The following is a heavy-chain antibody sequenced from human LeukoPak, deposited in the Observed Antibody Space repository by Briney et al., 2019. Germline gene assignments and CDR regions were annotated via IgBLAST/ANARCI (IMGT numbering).Heavy chain of an antibody. CDR1: GFTFSDYY. CDR2: ITPSSTAV. Sequence: GGSLRLSCAASGFTFSDYYMTWIRQAPGKGLEWVSFITPSSTAVYYVDSVKGRFTISRDNAKNSLFLHMNRLRAEDTAVYYCARPSSSWLLGGMDVWGQGTTVTVSS. CDR3: ARPSSSWLLGGMDV. D-gene: IGHD6-13*01. J-gene: IGHJ6*02. V-gene: IGHV3-11*01.